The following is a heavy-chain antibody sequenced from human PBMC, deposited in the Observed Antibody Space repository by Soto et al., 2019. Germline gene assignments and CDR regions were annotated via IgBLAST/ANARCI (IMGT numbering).Heavy chain of an antibody. CDR1: GFSFSSYG. CDR2: ISYDGSNK. CDR3: AKPIPHSAPDAFDI. Sequence: QVQLVGSGGGVVQPRRSLRVSCAASGFSFSSYGMHWVRQAPGKGLEWVAVISYDGSNKYYADSVKGRFTISRDNSKNTLYLQMNCLRAEDTAVYYCAKPIPHSAPDAFDIWGQGTMVTVSS. V-gene: IGHV3-30*18. J-gene: IGHJ3*02.